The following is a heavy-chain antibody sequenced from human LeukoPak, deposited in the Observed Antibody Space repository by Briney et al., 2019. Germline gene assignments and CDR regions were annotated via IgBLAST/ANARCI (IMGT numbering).Heavy chain of an antibody. CDR2: ISYDGSNK. CDR3: ARVLNYYDSSGYSFSY. CDR1: GFTFSYYT. D-gene: IGHD3-22*01. V-gene: IGHV3-30-3*01. J-gene: IGHJ4*02. Sequence: PGRSLRLSCAASGFTFSYYTMHWVRQAPGKGLEWVAVISYDGSNKYYAHSVKGRFTISRDNSKNTLYLQMNSLRAEDTAVYYCARVLNYYDSSGYSFSYWGQGALVTVSS.